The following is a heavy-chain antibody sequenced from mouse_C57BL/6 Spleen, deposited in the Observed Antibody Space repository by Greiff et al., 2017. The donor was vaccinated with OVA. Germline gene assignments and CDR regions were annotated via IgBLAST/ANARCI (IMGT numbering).Heavy chain of an antibody. CDR2: ISYDGSN. Sequence: EVQLMESGPGLVQPSQSLSLTCSVTGYSITSGSYWNWLRQFPGNKLEWMGYISYDGSNTSNPSLKNRNSITRDTSKNQFFLKLNSVATEETATDNCASEEACYSNYFDYWGQGTTLTVSA. V-gene: IGHV3-6*01. CDR3: ASEEACYSNYFDY. J-gene: IGHJ2*01. CDR1: GYSITSGSY. D-gene: IGHD2-5*01.